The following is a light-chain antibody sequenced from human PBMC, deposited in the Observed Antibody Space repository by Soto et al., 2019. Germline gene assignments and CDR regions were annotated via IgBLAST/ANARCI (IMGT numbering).Light chain of an antibody. V-gene: IGKV3-15*01. J-gene: IGKJ1*01. CDR2: GAS. Sequence: ERLMTLSPATLSVSLGERATLSCRASQSVSSNLAWYQLKPGQARRLLIYGASTRAAGIPGRFSGSGCGTEFTLTSSSLPYEDFAVYCWQQYNDWLTFGQGTQVDIK. CDR3: QQYNDWLT. CDR1: QSVSSN.